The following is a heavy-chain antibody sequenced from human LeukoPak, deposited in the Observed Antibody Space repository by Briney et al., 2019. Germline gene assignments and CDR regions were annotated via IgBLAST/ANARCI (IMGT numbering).Heavy chain of an antibody. V-gene: IGHV3-23*01. CDR1: GFTFSSYA. Sequence: GGSLRLSCAASGFTFSSYAMSWVRQAPGKGLEWVSAISGSGGSTYYADSVKGRFTISRDDAKNSLYLQMNSLRAEDTAVYYCARGYPMTIFGVVIHGRFYFDYWGQGTLVTVSS. CDR2: ISGSGGST. D-gene: IGHD3-3*01. J-gene: IGHJ4*02. CDR3: ARGYPMTIFGVVIHGRFYFDY.